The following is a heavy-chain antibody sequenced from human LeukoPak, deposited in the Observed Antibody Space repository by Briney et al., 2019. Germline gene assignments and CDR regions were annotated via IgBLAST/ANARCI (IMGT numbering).Heavy chain of an antibody. D-gene: IGHD3-9*01. CDR1: GYTFTSYY. CDR2: INPSSGST. V-gene: IGHV1-46*03. Sequence: ASVKVSCKASGYTFTSYYMHWVRQAPGQGLEWMGIINPSSGSTSYAQKFQGRVTMTRDTSTSTVYMELSSLRSEDTAVYYCARGSGIFSYYDILTGSGWFDPWGQGTLVTVSS. CDR3: ARGSGIFSYYDILTGSGWFDP. J-gene: IGHJ5*02.